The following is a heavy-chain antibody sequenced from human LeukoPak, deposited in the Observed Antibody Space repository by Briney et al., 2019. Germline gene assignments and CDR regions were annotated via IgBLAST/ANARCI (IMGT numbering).Heavy chain of an antibody. CDR2: IDSDTYGNTI. J-gene: IGHJ4*02. CDR1: GFIFTTYT. Sequence: GGSLRLSCEASGFIFTTYTIHWVRQAPGKGLEWISYIDSDTYGNTIYYPHTVKGRFTISRDNAKNSPYLQMDSLRDEDTAVYYCARDRDYAFDYWGQGTLVTVSS. D-gene: IGHD4-17*01. CDR3: ARDRDYAFDY. V-gene: IGHV3-48*02.